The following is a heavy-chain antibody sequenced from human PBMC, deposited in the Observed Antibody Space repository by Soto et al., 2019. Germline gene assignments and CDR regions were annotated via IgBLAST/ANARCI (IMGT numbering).Heavy chain of an antibody. CDR2: ISAYNGNT. Sequence: QVQLVQSGAEVKKPGASVQVSCKASGYTFTSYGISWVRQAPGQGLEWMGWISAYNGNTNYAQKLQGRVTMTTGTSMSTAYMELRSLRSDDKAVYYCAIVRDTIFGVVITYWGRGALVTVSS. D-gene: IGHD3-3*01. V-gene: IGHV1-18*01. J-gene: IGHJ4*02. CDR3: AIVRDTIFGVVITY. CDR1: GYTFTSYG.